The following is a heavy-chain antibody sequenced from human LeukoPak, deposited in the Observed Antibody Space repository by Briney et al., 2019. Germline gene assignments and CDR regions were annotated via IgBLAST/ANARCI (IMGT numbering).Heavy chain of an antibody. D-gene: IGHD3-3*02. CDR2: IYYRGST. V-gene: IGHV4-59*12. CDR3: ARVRISYYYYYGMDV. Sequence: SETLSLTCTVSGGSINNYYWSWIRQSPGKGLEWTGYIYYRGSTNYNPSLKSRVTISVDTSKNQFSLKLSSVTAADTAVYYCARVRISYYYYYGMDVWGQGTTVTVSS. CDR1: GGSINNYY. J-gene: IGHJ6*02.